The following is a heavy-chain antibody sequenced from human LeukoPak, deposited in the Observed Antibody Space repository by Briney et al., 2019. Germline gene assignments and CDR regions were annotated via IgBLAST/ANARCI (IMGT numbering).Heavy chain of an antibody. J-gene: IGHJ6*03. Sequence: GASVKVSCKASGYTFTTYYIHWVRQAPGQGLEWMGMINPSDGATTYAQKFQGRGTMTRDMSTTTVYMDVRTLRSEDTAVYFCAREKRGGLSRNLGGLFASYHTYYYMDVWGRGTTVTVSS. CDR3: AREKRGGLSRNLGGLFASYHTYYYMDV. D-gene: IGHD3-16*01. CDR2: INPSDGAT. V-gene: IGHV1-46*01. CDR1: GYTFTTYY.